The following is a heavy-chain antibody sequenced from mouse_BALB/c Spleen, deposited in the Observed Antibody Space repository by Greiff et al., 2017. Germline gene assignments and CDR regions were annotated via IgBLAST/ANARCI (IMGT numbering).Heavy chain of an antibody. J-gene: IGHJ4*01. V-gene: IGHV5-6*01. Sequence: EVHLVESGGDLVKPGGSLKLSCAASGFTFSSYGMSWVRQTPDKRLEWVATISSGGSYTYYPDSVKGRFTISRDNAKNTLYLQMSSLKSEDTAMYYCARSYGNYENYAMDYWGQGTSVTVSS. D-gene: IGHD2-10*02. CDR3: ARSYGNYENYAMDY. CDR1: GFTFSSYG. CDR2: ISSGGSYT.